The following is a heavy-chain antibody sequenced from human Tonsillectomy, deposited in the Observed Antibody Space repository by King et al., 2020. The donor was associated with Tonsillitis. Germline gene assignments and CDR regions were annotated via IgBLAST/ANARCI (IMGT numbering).Heavy chain of an antibody. V-gene: IGHV3-23*01. Sequence: SVKGRFTISSDTPKNTLYLQMNSLRAEDTAVYYCAKGTGVVDYWGQGALVT. CDR3: AKGTGVVDY. D-gene: IGHD1-1*01. J-gene: IGHJ4*02.